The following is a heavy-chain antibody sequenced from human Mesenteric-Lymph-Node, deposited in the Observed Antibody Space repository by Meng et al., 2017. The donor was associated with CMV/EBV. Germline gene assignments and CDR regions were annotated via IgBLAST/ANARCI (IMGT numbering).Heavy chain of an antibody. Sequence: GESLKISCAASGFTFSTYAMNWVRQAPGKGLEWVSVITASGGSTNYADSVKGRFTISKDNSKNTLYLQMNSLRVEDTAIYYCARETTGVVDYWGQGTLVTVSS. CDR2: ITASGGST. J-gene: IGHJ4*02. V-gene: IGHV3-23*01. D-gene: IGHD7-27*01. CDR3: ARETTGVVDY. CDR1: GFTFSTYA.